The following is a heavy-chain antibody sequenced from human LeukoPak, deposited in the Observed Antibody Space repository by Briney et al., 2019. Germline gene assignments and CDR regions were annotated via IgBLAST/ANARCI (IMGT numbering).Heavy chain of an antibody. D-gene: IGHD3-22*01. CDR2: ISSSSSYI. V-gene: IGHV3-21*01. CDR3: ARESGYYYDSSGVNWFDP. Sequence: GGSLRLSCVASGFTFSSSWMSWVRQAPGKGLEWVSSISSSSSYIYYADSVKGRFTISRDNAKNSLYLQMNSLRAEDTAVYYCARESGYYYDSSGVNWFDPWGQGTLVTVSS. J-gene: IGHJ5*02. CDR1: GFTFSSSW.